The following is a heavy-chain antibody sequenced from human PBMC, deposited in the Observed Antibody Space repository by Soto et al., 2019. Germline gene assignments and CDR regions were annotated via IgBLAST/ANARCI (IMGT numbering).Heavy chain of an antibody. Sequence: PSETLSLTCAVYGGSFSGYYWSWIRQPPGKGLEWIGEINHSGSTNYNPSLKSRVTISVDTSKNQFSLKLSSVTAADTAVYYCAGGRLTIFGVATRRPYYYYMEVWGKGTTVTVS. CDR1: GGSFSGYY. CDR3: AGGRLTIFGVATRRPYYYYMEV. D-gene: IGHD3-3*01. V-gene: IGHV4-34*01. J-gene: IGHJ6*03. CDR2: INHSGST.